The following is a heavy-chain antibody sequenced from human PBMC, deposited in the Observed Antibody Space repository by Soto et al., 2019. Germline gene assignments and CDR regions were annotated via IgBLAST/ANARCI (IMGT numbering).Heavy chain of an antibody. J-gene: IGHJ4*02. CDR3: ARGHHASGFDY. CDR1: GGAIRTYY. CDR2: IYYTGST. D-gene: IGHD2-2*01. Sequence: ETISDTCSVCGGAIRTYYWIWFRQPPDRGLEWIGYIYYTGSTDYRPSLKSRVSISVXXXXXXFXLXMXXVPPADTAVYYCARGHHASGFDYWGQGNMVT. V-gene: IGHV4-59*01.